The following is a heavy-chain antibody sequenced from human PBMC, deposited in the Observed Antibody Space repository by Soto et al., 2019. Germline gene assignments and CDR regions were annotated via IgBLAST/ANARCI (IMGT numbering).Heavy chain of an antibody. CDR3: ARHYYGSGSYYGS. J-gene: IGHJ4*02. CDR2: ISPADSGT. V-gene: IGHV5-51*01. Sequence: LGESLKISCQGSGYSFTSYWIAWVRQMPGKGLEWMGIISPADSGTRYSPSFQGQVTISADKSISTAYLQWSSLKASDSAMYYCARHYYGSGSYYGSWGQGTLVTVSS. CDR1: GYSFTSYW. D-gene: IGHD3-10*01.